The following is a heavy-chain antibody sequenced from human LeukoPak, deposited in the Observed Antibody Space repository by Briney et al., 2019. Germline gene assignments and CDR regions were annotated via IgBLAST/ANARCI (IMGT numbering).Heavy chain of an antibody. V-gene: IGHV3-48*01. Sequence: GGSLRLSCAASGFTFSSYSMNWVRQAPGQGLEWVSYISSSSSTIYYADSAKGRFTISRDNAKNSLYLQMNSLRAEDTAVYYCARDLWDGYSYFDYWGQGTLVTVSS. D-gene: IGHD5-24*01. CDR1: GFTFSSYS. J-gene: IGHJ4*02. CDR3: ARDLWDGYSYFDY. CDR2: ISSSSSTI.